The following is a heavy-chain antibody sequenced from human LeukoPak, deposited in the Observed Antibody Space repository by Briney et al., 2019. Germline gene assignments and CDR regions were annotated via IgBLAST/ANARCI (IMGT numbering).Heavy chain of an antibody. CDR2: INEDGSEA. D-gene: IGHD1-26*01. CDR1: GFTFSRFW. Sequence: PGGSLRLSCAASGFTFSRFWMSWVRQAPDKGLEWLANINEDGSEAYYVDSVKGRFTISRDNPKNSVSLQMNSLRAEDTALYYSARREWLRHERTGYYAFDAWGQGTLVTVSS. J-gene: IGHJ5*02. CDR3: ARREWLRHERTGYYAFDA. V-gene: IGHV3-7*01.